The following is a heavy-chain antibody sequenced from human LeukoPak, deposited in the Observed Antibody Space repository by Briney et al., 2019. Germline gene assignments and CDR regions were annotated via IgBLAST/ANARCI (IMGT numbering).Heavy chain of an antibody. CDR2: IYPGDTDT. Sequence: RGESLKISCKGSGYSFTSYWIGWVRQMPGKGLEWMGIIYPGDTDTRYSPSFQGQVTISADKSISTAYLQWSSLKASDTAMYYCARHGIFQDIVVVPAPDYWGQGTLVTVSS. J-gene: IGHJ4*02. D-gene: IGHD2-2*01. CDR3: ARHGIFQDIVVVPAPDY. CDR1: GYSFTSYW. V-gene: IGHV5-51*01.